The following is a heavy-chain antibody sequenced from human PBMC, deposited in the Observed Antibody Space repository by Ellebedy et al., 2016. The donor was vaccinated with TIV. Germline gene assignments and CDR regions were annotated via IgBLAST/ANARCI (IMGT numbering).Heavy chain of an antibody. CDR1: GFAFTRYW. Sequence: GESLKISCKGSGFAFTRYWIAWVRQMPGKGLELMGIIYPDDSGTRYSPSFQGQVAISADKSVNTAYLQWSSLRASDTAMYYCATHHDAFDIWGEGTMVTVSS. V-gene: IGHV5-51*01. CDR3: ATHHDAFDI. J-gene: IGHJ3*02. CDR2: IYPDDSGT.